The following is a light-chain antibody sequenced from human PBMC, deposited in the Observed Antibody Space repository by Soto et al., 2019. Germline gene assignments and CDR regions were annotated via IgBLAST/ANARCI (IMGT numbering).Light chain of an antibody. V-gene: IGLV1-40*01. CDR1: SSNIGAGYD. CDR2: ANN. J-gene: IGLJ1*01. CDR3: QSFSLGGFYV. Sequence: QSVLTQPPSVSGAPGQRVTISCTGSSSNIGAGYDVHWYQQLPGAAPKLLIYANNNRPSGVPDRFSGSKSGASASLAITGLQAEDEADFYCQSFSLGGFYVFGTGTKLTVL.